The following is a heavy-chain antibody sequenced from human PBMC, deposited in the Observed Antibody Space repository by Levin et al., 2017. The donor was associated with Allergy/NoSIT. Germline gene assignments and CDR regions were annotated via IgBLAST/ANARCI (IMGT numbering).Heavy chain of an antibody. CDR2: ISWNSGSI. Sequence: GGSLRLSCAASGFTFDDYAMHWVRQAPGKGLEWVSGISWNSGSIGYADSVKGRFTISRDNAKNSLYLQMNSLRAEDTALYYCAKDRGSCWVHNWFDPWGQGTLVTVSS. D-gene: IGHD6-13*01. CDR1: GFTFDDYA. J-gene: IGHJ5*02. CDR3: AKDRGSCWVHNWFDP. V-gene: IGHV3-9*01.